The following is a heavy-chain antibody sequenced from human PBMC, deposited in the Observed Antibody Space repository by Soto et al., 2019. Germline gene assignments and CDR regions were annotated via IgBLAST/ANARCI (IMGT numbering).Heavy chain of an antibody. Sequence: QVKLVQSGAEVRKPGSSVKVSCTASGGTFSSYTINWVRQAPGQGPEWMGRVIPILAMSNYAQKFQGRVTITADQSTSTAYMYLSSLRSEDTALYCWATNYGSGSTHFDYWGQGTLVTVSS. J-gene: IGHJ4*02. CDR3: ATNYGSGSTHFDY. D-gene: IGHD3-10*01. CDR1: GGTFSSYT. CDR2: VIPILAMS. V-gene: IGHV1-69*02.